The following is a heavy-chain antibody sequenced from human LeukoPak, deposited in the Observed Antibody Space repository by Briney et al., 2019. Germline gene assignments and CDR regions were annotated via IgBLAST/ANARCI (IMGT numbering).Heavy chain of an antibody. Sequence: ASVKVSCKASGYTLTRYDIHWVRQATGQGLEWMGWLNPNSGNTDYAQKFQGRVTMTRNTSINTAYMELSSLRSEDTAVYYCARDCSGGSCSWGQGTLVTVSS. CDR3: ARDCSGGSCS. CDR1: GYTLTRYD. D-gene: IGHD2-15*01. J-gene: IGHJ5*02. CDR2: LNPNSGNT. V-gene: IGHV1-8*01.